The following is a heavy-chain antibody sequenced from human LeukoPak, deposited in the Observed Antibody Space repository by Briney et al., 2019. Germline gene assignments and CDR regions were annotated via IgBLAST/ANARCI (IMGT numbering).Heavy chain of an antibody. J-gene: IGHJ4*02. CDR2: IYSGGST. V-gene: IGHV3-66*01. Sequence: GGSLRLSCAASGFTVSSNYMSWVRQAPGKGLEWVSVIYSGGSTYYADSVKGRFTISRDNSKNTLYLQMNSLRAEDTAVYYCAKRPYDFWSGYFFDSWGQGTLVTVSS. D-gene: IGHD3-3*01. CDR1: GFTVSSNY. CDR3: AKRPYDFWSGYFFDS.